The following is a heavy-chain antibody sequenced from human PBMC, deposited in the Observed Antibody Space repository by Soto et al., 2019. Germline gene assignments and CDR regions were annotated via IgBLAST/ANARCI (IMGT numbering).Heavy chain of an antibody. Sequence: GWSLRLSCASSVFTFISYAMHWVRQAPGKGLEYVSAISSNGGSTYYADSVKGRFTISRDNSKNTLYLQMGSLRAEDMAVYYCARARDYDSSGYLWGAFDIWGQGTMVTVSS. D-gene: IGHD3-22*01. J-gene: IGHJ3*02. V-gene: IGHV3-64*02. CDR2: ISSNGGST. CDR1: VFTFISYA. CDR3: ARARDYDSSGYLWGAFDI.